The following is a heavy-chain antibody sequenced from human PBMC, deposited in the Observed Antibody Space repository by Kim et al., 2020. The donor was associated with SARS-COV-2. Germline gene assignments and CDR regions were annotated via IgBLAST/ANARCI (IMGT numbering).Heavy chain of an antibody. CDR1: GGSISSGSYY. D-gene: IGHD6-13*01. Sequence: SETLSLTCTVSGGSISSGSYYWSWIRQPAGKGLEWIGRIYTSGSTNYNPSLKSRVTISVDTSKNQFSLKLSSVTAADTAVYYCARGASAAADEWGYYYYGMDVWGQGTTVTVSS. V-gene: IGHV4-61*02. J-gene: IGHJ6*02. CDR3: ARGASAAADEWGYYYYGMDV. CDR2: IYTSGST.